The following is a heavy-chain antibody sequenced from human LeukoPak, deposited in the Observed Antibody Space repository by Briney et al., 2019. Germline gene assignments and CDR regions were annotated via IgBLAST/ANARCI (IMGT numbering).Heavy chain of an antibody. CDR2: ISYDGSNK. D-gene: IGHD6-19*01. J-gene: IGHJ4*02. CDR3: AKDKPVAGSFDY. CDR1: GFTFSSYG. V-gene: IGHV3-30*18. Sequence: GGSLRLSCAASGFTFSSYGMHWVRQAPGKGLEWVAVISYDGSNKYYADSVKGRFTISRDNSKNTLYLQMNSLRAEDTAVYYCAKDKPVAGSFDYWGQGTLVTVSS.